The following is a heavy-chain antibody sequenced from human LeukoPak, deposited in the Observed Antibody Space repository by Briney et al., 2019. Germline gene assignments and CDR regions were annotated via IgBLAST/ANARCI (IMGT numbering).Heavy chain of an antibody. CDR2: IYSGGST. CDR3: AASRDGYNYFDY. D-gene: IGHD5-24*01. V-gene: IGHV3-66*01. CDR1: GFTVSSNY. J-gene: IGHJ4*02. Sequence: QSGGSLRLSCAASGFTVSSNYMSWVRQAPGKGLEWVSVIYSGGSTYYADSVKGRFTISRDNSKNTLYLQMNSLRAEDTAVYYCAASRDGYNYFDYWGQGTLVTVSS.